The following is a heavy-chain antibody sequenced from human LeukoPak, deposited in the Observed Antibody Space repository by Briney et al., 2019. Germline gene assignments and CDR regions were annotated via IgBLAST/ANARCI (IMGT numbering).Heavy chain of an antibody. J-gene: IGHJ4*02. D-gene: IGHD3-3*01. Sequence: GGSLRLSCAASGFTFSSYWMSWVRQAPGKGLEWVANIKQDGSEKYYVDSVKGRFTISRDNAKNSLYLQMNSLRAEDTAVYYCARERDDFWSGYYYFDYWGQGTLVTVSS. V-gene: IGHV3-7*03. CDR1: GFTFSSYW. CDR2: IKQDGSEK. CDR3: ARERDDFWSGYYYFDY.